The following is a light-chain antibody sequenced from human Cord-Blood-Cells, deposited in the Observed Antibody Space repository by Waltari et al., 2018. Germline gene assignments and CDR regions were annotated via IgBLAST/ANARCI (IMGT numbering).Light chain of an antibody. CDR1: QDISNY. V-gene: IGKV1-33*01. CDR2: DAS. Sequence: DIQMTQSPSSLSASVGDRVTITCQASQDISNYLNWYQQKPGKAPKLLIYDASNFETGVPSRFSGRGSGTDFTFTISSLQPEDIATYYCKQYDNLPYSFGQGTKLEIK. CDR3: KQYDNLPYS. J-gene: IGKJ2*03.